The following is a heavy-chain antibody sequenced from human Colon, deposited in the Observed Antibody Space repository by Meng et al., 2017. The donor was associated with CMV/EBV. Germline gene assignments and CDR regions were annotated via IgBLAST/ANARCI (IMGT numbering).Heavy chain of an antibody. Sequence: GESLKISCAASGFTFSSYSMNWVRQAPGKGLEWVSSISSSSSYIYYADSVKGRFTISRDNAKNSLYLQMNSLRAEDTAVYYCARDFGVGATRGGAFDIWGQGTMVTVSS. CDR3: ARDFGVGATRGGAFDI. V-gene: IGHV3-21*01. CDR1: GFTFSSYS. D-gene: IGHD1-26*01. CDR2: ISSSSSYI. J-gene: IGHJ3*02.